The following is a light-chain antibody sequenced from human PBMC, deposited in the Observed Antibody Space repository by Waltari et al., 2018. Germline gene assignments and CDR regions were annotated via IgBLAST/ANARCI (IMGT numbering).Light chain of an antibody. J-gene: IGLJ1*01. Sequence: QSALTQPASVSGSPGQSITISCTGTDSDVGHFEFASWYQQHPGKAPKLIIYAVSNRPSGVSSRFSGSKSGNSASLTISGLQADDEADYYCSSYTSSTKYVFGTGTKVIVL. V-gene: IGLV2-14*01. CDR3: SSYTSSTKYV. CDR2: AVS. CDR1: DSDVGHFEF.